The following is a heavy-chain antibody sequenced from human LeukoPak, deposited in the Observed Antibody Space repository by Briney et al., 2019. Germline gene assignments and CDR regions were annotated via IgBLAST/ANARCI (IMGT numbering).Heavy chain of an antibody. CDR3: ANGFDY. CDR2: IWHDGSNK. Sequence: PGGSLRLSCAASGFTFSNYGMHWVRQAPGRGLEWVAVIWHDGSNKYYADSVKGRFTTSRDNSKNTLYLQMNSLRVEDTAMYYCANGFDYWGQGTLVTVSS. V-gene: IGHV3-33*06. CDR1: GFTFSNYG. J-gene: IGHJ4*02.